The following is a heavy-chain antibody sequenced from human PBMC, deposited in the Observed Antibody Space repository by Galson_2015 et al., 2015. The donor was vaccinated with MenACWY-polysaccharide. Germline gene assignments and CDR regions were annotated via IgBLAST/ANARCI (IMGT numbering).Heavy chain of an antibody. Sequence: CAISGDSVSSHSAAWNWLRQSPSRGLEWLGRTYYRSKWYNDYAASVKSRITINPDTSKNQFSLQLNSVTPEDTAVYYCARGPKHSSGTFDYWGQGTLVTVSS. CDR2: TYYRSKWYN. CDR3: ARGPKHSSGTFDY. CDR1: GDSVSSHSAA. V-gene: IGHV6-1*01. J-gene: IGHJ4*02. D-gene: IGHD3-22*01.